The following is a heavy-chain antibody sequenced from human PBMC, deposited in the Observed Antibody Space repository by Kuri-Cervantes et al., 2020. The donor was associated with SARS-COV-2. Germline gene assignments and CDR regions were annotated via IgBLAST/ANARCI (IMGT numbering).Heavy chain of an antibody. CDR1: GFTFSSYA. D-gene: IGHD2-15*01. Sequence: GGSLRLSCAASGFTFSSYAMHWVRQAPGKGLEWVALISYDGSNKYYADSVKGRFTISGDNSKNTLYLQMNSLRAEDTAVYYCARDGGSLFDPWGQGTLVTVFS. CDR3: ARDGGSLFDP. V-gene: IGHV3-30-3*01. J-gene: IGHJ5*02. CDR2: ISYDGSNK.